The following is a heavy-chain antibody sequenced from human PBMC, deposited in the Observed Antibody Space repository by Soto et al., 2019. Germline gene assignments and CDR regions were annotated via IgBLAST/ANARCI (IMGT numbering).Heavy chain of an antibody. CDR1: GGAISSENW. V-gene: IGHV4-4*02. Sequence: SETLSLTCAVSGGAISSENWWTWVRQPPGKGLEWIGEVFHDGGANYNPSLNSRITISVDNSKNQFSLKMNSVTAADTAVYYCARVYGDYLDYWGQGTLVTVSS. D-gene: IGHD4-17*01. CDR2: VFHDGGA. J-gene: IGHJ4*02. CDR3: ARVYGDYLDY.